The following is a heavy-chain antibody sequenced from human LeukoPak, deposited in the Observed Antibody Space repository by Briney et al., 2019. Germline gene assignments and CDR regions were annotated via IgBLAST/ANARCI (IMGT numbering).Heavy chain of an antibody. J-gene: IGHJ1*01. D-gene: IGHD4-11*01. CDR1: GGSFSAYS. CDR3: ARAYYGNYAEYFQH. CDR2: INHSGST. Sequence: SETLSLTCAVYGGSFSAYSWSWIRLPPGKGLEWIGEINHSGSTNYNPSLKSRVTMSVDTSKNQFSLKLTSVTAADTAVYYCARAYYGNYAEYFQHWGQGTLVTVSS. V-gene: IGHV4-34*01.